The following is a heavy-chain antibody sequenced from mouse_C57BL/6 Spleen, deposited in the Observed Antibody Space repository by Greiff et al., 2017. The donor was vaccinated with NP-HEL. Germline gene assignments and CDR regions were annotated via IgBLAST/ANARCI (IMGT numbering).Heavy chain of an antibody. V-gene: IGHV1-64*01. Sequence: QVQLQQPGAELVKPGASVKLSCKASGYTFTSYWMHWVKQRPGQGLEWIGMINPNSGSTNYNEKFKSKATLTVAKSSSKAYMQISSRTSEDSAVYYCARWPAYGSSHFDYWGKGTTLTVSS. J-gene: IGHJ2*01. CDR3: ARWPAYGSSHFDY. CDR1: GYTFTSYW. CDR2: INPNSGST. D-gene: IGHD1-1*01.